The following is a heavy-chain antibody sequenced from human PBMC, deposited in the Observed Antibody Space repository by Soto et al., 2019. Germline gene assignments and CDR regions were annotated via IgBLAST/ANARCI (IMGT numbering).Heavy chain of an antibody. Sequence: EVQLLESGGGLVQPGGSLRLSCAASGFTFSSYAMSWVRQAPGKGLEWVSAISGSGGSTYYAYSVKGRFTISRDNSKNTLYLQMNSLRAEDTAVYYCAKRLLWFGEFFDYWGQGTLVTVSS. CDR3: AKRLLWFGEFFDY. J-gene: IGHJ4*02. CDR1: GFTFSSYA. D-gene: IGHD3-10*01. CDR2: ISGSGGST. V-gene: IGHV3-23*01.